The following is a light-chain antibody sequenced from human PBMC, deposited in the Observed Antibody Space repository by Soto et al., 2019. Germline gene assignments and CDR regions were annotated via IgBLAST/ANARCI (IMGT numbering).Light chain of an antibody. CDR2: GAF. CDR3: QQYNNWPPKYT. CDR1: QSVSSN. J-gene: IGKJ2*01. Sequence: EIVMTQSPATLSVSPGERATLSCRASQSVSSNLAWYQQKPGQAPRLLIYGAFTRATGIPARFSGSGSGTEFTLTISSLQSEDFAVYYCQQYNNWPPKYTFGQGTKVDIK. V-gene: IGKV3-15*01.